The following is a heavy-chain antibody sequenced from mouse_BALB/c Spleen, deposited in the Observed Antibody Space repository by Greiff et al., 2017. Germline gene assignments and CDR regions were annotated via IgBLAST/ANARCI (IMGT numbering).Heavy chain of an antibody. D-gene: IGHD1-1*01. CDR2: IYPGSGST. Sequence: LQQPGSELVRPGASVKLSCKASGYTFTSYWMHWVKQRPGQGLEWIGNIYPGSGSTNYDEKFKSKATLTVDTSSSTAYMQLSSLTSEDSAVYDCTRRTTVAALDYWGQGTTLTVSS. CDR3: TRRTTVAALDY. V-gene: IGHV1S22*01. CDR1: GYTFTSYW. J-gene: IGHJ2*01.